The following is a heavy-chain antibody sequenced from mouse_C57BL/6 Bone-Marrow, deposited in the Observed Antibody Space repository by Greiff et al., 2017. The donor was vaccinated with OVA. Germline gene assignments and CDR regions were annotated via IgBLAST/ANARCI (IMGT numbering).Heavy chain of an antibody. CDR3: TLYDGSWFAY. D-gene: IGHD2-12*01. J-gene: IGHJ3*01. V-gene: IGHV1-42*01. CDR2: INPSTGGP. CDR1: GYSFTGYY. Sequence: VQLQQSGPELVKPGASVKISCKASGYSFTGYYMNWVKQSPEKSLEWIGEINPSTGGPTYNQKFKAKATLTVDKSSSTAYMRLQSLASEDSAVYYCTLYDGSWFAYWGRGTLVTVSA.